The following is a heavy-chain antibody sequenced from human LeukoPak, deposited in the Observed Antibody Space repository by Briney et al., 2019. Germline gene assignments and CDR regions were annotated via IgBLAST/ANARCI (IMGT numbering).Heavy chain of an antibody. V-gene: IGHV3-53*01. D-gene: IGHD4-17*01. CDR1: GFTVSSNY. Sequence: GGSLRLSCAASGFTVSSNYMSWVRQAPGKGLEWVSVIYSGGSTYYADSVKGRFTISRDNSKNTLYLQMNSLRAEDTAVYYCARESRNDYGDYYFDYWGQGTLVTVSS. CDR2: IYSGGST. CDR3: ARESRNDYGDYYFDY. J-gene: IGHJ4*02.